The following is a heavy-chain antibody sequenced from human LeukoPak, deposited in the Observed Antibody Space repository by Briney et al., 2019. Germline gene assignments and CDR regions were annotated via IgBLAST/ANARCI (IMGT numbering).Heavy chain of an antibody. D-gene: IGHD3-9*01. CDR1: GGSFSGYY. CDR2: INHSGST. CDR3: ARLRLTGYAYFDY. Sequence: SETLSLTCAVYGGSFSGYYWSWIRQPPGKGLEWIGEINHSGSTNYNPSLKSRVTISVDTPKNQFSLKLSSVTAADTAVYYCARLRLTGYAYFDYWGQGTLVTVSS. J-gene: IGHJ4*02. V-gene: IGHV4-34*01.